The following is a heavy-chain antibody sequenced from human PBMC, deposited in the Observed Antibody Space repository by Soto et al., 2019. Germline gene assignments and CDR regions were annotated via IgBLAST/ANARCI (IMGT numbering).Heavy chain of an antibody. CDR2: FKSKSGDT. CDR3: ARDSATMAGSFFDY. D-gene: IGHD1-26*01. Sequence: QVQLVQSGAEVKKPGASVKVSCKASGYTFIDYYIHWVRQAPGQGLEWMGWFKSKSGDTRFAQKFQGRVTMTGDTSISTAYMELSSLRSDDTAVYYCARDSATMAGSFFDYWGQGTLVTVSS. CDR1: GYTFIDYY. J-gene: IGHJ4*02. V-gene: IGHV1-2*02.